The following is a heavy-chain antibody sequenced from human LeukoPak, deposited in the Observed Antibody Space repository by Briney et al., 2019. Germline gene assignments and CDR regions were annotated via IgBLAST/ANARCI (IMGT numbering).Heavy chain of an antibody. CDR2: ISYDGSNK. Sequence: GGSLRLSCAASGFTFSSYGMHWVRQAPGKGLGWVAVISYDGSNKYYADSVKGRFTISRDNSKNTLYLQMNSLRAEDTAVYYCAKDRLSGYSYELDYWGQGTLVTVSS. J-gene: IGHJ4*02. CDR3: AKDRLSGYSYELDY. CDR1: GFTFSSYG. V-gene: IGHV3-30*18. D-gene: IGHD5-18*01.